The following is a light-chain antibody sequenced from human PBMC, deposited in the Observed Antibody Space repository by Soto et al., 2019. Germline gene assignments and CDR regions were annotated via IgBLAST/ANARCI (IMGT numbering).Light chain of an antibody. CDR2: AAS. V-gene: IGKV1D-16*01. J-gene: IGKJ1*01. CDR3: QNYNSYSEA. CDR1: QGISSW. Sequence: DIQITHTPSSVAASAGDRVKSTCRASQGISSWLAWYQQKPGKAPKFLIYAASSLQSGVPSRFSGSGSGTEFTLTISSLQPDDFATYYCQNYNSYSEAFGQGTKVDIK.